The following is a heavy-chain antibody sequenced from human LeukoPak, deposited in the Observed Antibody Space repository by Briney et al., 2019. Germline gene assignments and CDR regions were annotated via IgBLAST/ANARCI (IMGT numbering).Heavy chain of an antibody. Sequence: SETLTLTSSVHGEAFRGYYWIWIRQSPDVGLQWIGEISHDGYTNYNPSLKSRLTMSVDTSKNQFSLQLRSVTAADTAIYYCARDGYGFGRAFDPWGQGTLVTVSS. CDR3: ARDGYGFGRAFDP. V-gene: IGHV4-34*01. CDR1: GEAFRGYY. J-gene: IGHJ5*02. D-gene: IGHD3-3*01. CDR2: ISHDGYT.